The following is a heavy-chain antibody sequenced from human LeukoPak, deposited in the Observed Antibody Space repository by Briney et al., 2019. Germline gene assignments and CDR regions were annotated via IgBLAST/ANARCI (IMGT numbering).Heavy chain of an antibody. CDR1: GGSFSGYY. CDR2: IYYHENT. J-gene: IGHJ4*02. Sequence: SETLSLTCAVYGGSFSGYYWSWIRQPPGKGLEWIGSIYYHENTYYNSSLKSRVTISVDTSKNQFSLKLNSVTAADTAVYFCARRAYSAAYWKHFDYWGQGTLVTVSS. V-gene: IGHV4-34*01. D-gene: IGHD1-1*01. CDR3: ARRAYSAAYWKHFDY.